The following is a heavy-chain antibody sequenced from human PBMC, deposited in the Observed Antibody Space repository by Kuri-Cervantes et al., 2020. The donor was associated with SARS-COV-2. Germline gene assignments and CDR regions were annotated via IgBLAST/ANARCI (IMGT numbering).Heavy chain of an antibody. CDR2: ISSNGGST. CDR3: ARDPISPYCSGGSCYSYFDY. V-gene: IGHV3-64D*06. J-gene: IGHJ4*02. Sequence: GESLKISCSASGFTFSSYAMHWVRQAPGKGLEYVSAISSNGGSTYYADSVKGRFTISRDNSKNTLYLQMSSLRAEDTAVYYCARDPISPYCSGGSCYSYFDYWGQGTLVTVSS. CDR1: GFTFSSYA. D-gene: IGHD2-15*01.